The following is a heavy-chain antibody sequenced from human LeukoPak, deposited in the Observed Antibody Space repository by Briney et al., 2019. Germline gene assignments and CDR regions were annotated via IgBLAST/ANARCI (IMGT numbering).Heavy chain of an antibody. V-gene: IGHV4-59*08. CDR1: GGSISSYY. D-gene: IGHD2/OR15-2a*01. CDR2: IYYSGST. Sequence: SETLSLTCTVSGGSISSYYWSWIRQPPGKGLEWIGYIYYSGSTNYNPSLKSRVTISINTSKNQFSLNLTSVTAADTAVYYCAGHHPRNTVDFWGQGTLVTVSS. CDR3: AGHHPRNTVDF. J-gene: IGHJ4*02.